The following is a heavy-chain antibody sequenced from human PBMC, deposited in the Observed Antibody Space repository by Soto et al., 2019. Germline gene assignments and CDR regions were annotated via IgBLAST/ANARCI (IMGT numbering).Heavy chain of an antibody. J-gene: IGHJ6*02. CDR1: GGTFSSYA. Sequence: ASVKVSCKASGGTFSSYAISWVRQAPGQGLEWMGGIIPIFGTANYAQKFQGRVTITADKSTSTAYMELSSLRSEDTAVYYCARDRGWLPFYYYYGMDVWGQGTTVTVSS. V-gene: IGHV1-69*06. CDR2: IIPIFGTA. CDR3: ARDRGWLPFYYYYGMDV. D-gene: IGHD5-12*01.